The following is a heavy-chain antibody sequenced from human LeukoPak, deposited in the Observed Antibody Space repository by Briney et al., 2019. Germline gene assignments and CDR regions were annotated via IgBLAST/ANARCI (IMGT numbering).Heavy chain of an antibody. D-gene: IGHD3-22*01. CDR2: ISYDGNNK. J-gene: IGHJ4*02. CDR3: VRGRITMIVVGPFDY. V-gene: IGHV3-30-3*01. CDR1: GFTFSSYA. Sequence: GGSLRLSCAASGFTFSSYAMHWVRQAPGMGLEWVAVISYDGNNKYYADSVKGRFTISRDNSKNTLYLQMNSLRAEDTAVYYCVRGRITMIVVGPFDYWGQGTLVTVSS.